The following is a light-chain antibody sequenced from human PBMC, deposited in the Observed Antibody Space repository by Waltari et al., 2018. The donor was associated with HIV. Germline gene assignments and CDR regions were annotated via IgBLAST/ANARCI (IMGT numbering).Light chain of an antibody. J-gene: IGLJ2*01. CDR2: GKN. V-gene: IGLV3-19*01. CDR3: NSRDISGNHVV. Sequence: SSELTQDPAVSVALGQTVRITCQGDSLRSYYASWYQQKPGQAPVLVIFGKNDRPSGIPDRFSGSDSGNTASLTITGDQAEDEADYYRNSRDISGNHVVFGGGTKLTVL. CDR1: SLRSYY.